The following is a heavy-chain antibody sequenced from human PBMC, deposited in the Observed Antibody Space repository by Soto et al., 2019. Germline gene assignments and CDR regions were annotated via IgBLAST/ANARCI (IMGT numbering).Heavy chain of an antibody. CDR3: AKDPAGMYSSGWSQSFDF. CDR2: IAGSGGRT. CDR1: GFTFSAFA. J-gene: IGHJ4*02. Sequence: HPGGSLRLSCAASGFTFSAFALSWVRQAPGEGLEWVSGIAGSGGRTYYADSVKGRFTISRDNSKNTVYLQMSSLRAEDTAMYYCAKDPAGMYSSGWSQSFDFWGQGTQVTVSS. D-gene: IGHD6-19*01. V-gene: IGHV3-23*01.